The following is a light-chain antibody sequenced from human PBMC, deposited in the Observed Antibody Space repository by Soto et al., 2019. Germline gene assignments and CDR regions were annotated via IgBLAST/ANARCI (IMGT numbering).Light chain of an antibody. Sequence: IQITQSPSTLSGNVGDRVTITCRASQTISSWLAWYQQKPGEAPNLLIHTSFTLYSGVPSRFSGTGSGTDFTLTISSLQPEDFATYFCPQAFSAEWTFGHGANVDIK. V-gene: IGKV1-39*01. J-gene: IGKJ1*01. CDR2: TSF. CDR3: PQAFSAEWT. CDR1: QTISSW.